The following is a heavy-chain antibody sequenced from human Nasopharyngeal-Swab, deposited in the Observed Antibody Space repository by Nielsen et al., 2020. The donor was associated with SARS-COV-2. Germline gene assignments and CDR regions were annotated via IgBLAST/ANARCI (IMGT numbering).Heavy chain of an antibody. Sequence: GGSLGLSCAASGFTFSNYVMSWVRQAPGKGLECVSAISGSGTDTYYADSVQGRFTISRDNSKNTLYLQMNSLGADDTAVYSCARGSRAGYTYIDSWGQGTLVTVSS. J-gene: IGHJ4*02. V-gene: IGHV3-23*01. CDR2: ISGSGTDT. D-gene: IGHD3-16*01. CDR1: GFTFSNYV. CDR3: ARGSRAGYTYIDS.